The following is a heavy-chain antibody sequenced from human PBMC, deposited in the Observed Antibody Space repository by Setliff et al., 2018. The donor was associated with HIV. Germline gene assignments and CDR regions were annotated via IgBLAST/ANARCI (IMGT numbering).Heavy chain of an antibody. CDR2: ISDRAGT. D-gene: IGHD3-22*01. J-gene: IGHJ3*02. CDR3: AKMSYYYDNRGWGGAFDI. V-gene: IGHV3-23*01. Sequence: GGSLRLSCAVSGFTFSSYDMHWVRQAPGEGLEWVSSISDRAGTHYADSVKGRFTISRDNSKNTLYLQMNSLRAEDTAVYYCAKMSYYYDNRGWGGAFDIWGQGTMVTVSS. CDR1: GFTFSSYD.